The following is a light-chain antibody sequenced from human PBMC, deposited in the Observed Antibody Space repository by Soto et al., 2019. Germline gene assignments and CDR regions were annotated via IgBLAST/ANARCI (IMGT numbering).Light chain of an antibody. CDR3: AAWDDTLRARV. CDR1: NSNIGRND. V-gene: IGLV1-44*01. Sequence: QSVLAQPPSASGTPGQRVTISCSGSNSNIGRNDVTWYQQVPGTAPQCLIYSNDQRPSGVPDRISGSRSDTSASLAISGLQSGDEAEYYCAAWDDTLRARVFGGGIKLTVL. CDR2: SND. J-gene: IGLJ2*01.